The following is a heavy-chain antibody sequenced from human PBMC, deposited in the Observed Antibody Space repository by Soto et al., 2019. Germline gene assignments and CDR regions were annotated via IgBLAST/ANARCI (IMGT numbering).Heavy chain of an antibody. J-gene: IGHJ5*02. D-gene: IGHD2-8*01. CDR1: GFSLSTSGVG. Sequence: QITLKESGPTLVKPTQTLTLTCTFSGFSLSTSGVGVGWIRQPPGKALEWLALIYWDDDKLYSPSLKSRLTITKGTSKNQVVLTMTHMDPVDTATYCCAHSRDCTNGVCYRSNWFDPWGQGTLVTVSS. V-gene: IGHV2-5*02. CDR2: IYWDDDK. CDR3: AHSRDCTNGVCYRSNWFDP.